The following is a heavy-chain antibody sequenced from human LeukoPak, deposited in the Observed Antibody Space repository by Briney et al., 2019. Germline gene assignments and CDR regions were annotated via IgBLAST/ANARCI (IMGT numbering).Heavy chain of an antibody. V-gene: IGHV3-23*01. Sequence: GGSLRLSCAASGLTVSSNYMSWVRQAPGKGLEWVSAISGSGGSTYYADSVKGRFTISRDNSKNTLYLQMNSLRAEDTAVYYCAKGVYCTNGVCPKRRGYYFDYWGQGTLVTVSS. J-gene: IGHJ4*02. CDR2: ISGSGGST. CDR3: AKGVYCTNGVCPKRRGYYFDY. CDR1: GLTVSSNY. D-gene: IGHD2-8*01.